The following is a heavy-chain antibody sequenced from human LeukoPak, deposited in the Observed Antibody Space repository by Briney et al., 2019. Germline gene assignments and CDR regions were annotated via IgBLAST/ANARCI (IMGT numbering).Heavy chain of an antibody. V-gene: IGHV1-18*01. Sequence: ASVKVSCKASGYTFTSYGISWVRQAPGQGLEWMGWISAYNGNTNYAQKLRGRVTMTTDTSTSTAYMELRSLRSDDTAVYYCACRGIAAAGTSVDYWGQGTLVTVSS. D-gene: IGHD6-13*01. CDR1: GYTFTSYG. CDR2: ISAYNGNT. CDR3: ACRGIAAAGTSVDY. J-gene: IGHJ4*02.